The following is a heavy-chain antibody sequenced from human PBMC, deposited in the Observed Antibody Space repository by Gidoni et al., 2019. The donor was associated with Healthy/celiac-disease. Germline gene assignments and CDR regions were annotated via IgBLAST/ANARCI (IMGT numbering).Heavy chain of an antibody. CDR2: IYY. D-gene: IGHD6-13*01. CDR3: ARVSGSSFDY. J-gene: IGHJ4*02. V-gene: IGHV4-59*01. CDR1: GGSISSYY. Sequence: QVQLQESGPGLVKPSETLSLTCTVSGGSISSYYWSWIRQPPGKGLEWIGYIYYNPSLKSRVTISVDTSKNQFSLKLSSVTAADTAVYYCARVSGSSFDYWGQGTLVTVSS.